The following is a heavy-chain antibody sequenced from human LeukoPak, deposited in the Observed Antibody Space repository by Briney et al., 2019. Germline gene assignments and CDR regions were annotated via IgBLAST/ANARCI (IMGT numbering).Heavy chain of an antibody. V-gene: IGHV3-33*01. J-gene: IGHJ4*02. Sequence: GGSLRLSCAASGFTFSSYGMHWVRQAPGKGLEWVAVIWYDGSNKYYADSVKGRFTISRDNSKNTLYLQMNSLRAEDTAVYYCAREREELLLDYWGQGTLVTVPS. CDR1: GFTFSSYG. D-gene: IGHD1-26*01. CDR2: IWYDGSNK. CDR3: AREREELLLDY.